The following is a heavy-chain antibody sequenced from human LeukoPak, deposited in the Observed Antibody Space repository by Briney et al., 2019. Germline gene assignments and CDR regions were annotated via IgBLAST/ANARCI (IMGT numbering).Heavy chain of an antibody. D-gene: IGHD3-22*01. J-gene: IGHJ4*02. CDR1: GFTFSSYE. CDR2: ISSSGSTI. V-gene: IGHV3-48*03. Sequence: PGGSLRLSCAASGFTFSSYEMNWVRQAPGKGLEWVSYISSSGSTIYYADSVKGRFTISRDNAKNSLYLQMNSLRAEDTAVYYCARLSSYESSDWGQGTLVTVSS. CDR3: ARLSSYESSD.